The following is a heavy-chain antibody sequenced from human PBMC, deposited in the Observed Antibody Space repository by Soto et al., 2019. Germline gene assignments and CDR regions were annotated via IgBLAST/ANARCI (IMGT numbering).Heavy chain of an antibody. D-gene: IGHD3-10*01. CDR1: GGSISSSSYY. CDR2: IYYSGST. Sequence: PSETLSLTCTVSGGSISSSSYYWGWIRQPPGKGLEWIGSIYYSGSTYYNPSLKSRVTISVDTSKNQFSLKLSSVTAADTAVYYCARRALDREVSGTSDPWGQGTLVTVS. V-gene: IGHV4-39*01. CDR3: ARRALDREVSGTSDP. J-gene: IGHJ5*02.